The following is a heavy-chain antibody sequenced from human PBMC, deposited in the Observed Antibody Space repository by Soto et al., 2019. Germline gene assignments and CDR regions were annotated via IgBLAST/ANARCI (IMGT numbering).Heavy chain of an antibody. CDR2: IIPIFGTA. CDR1: RVAFSKFI. J-gene: IGHJ6*02. CDR3: AKVRYSSPMGYYYGMDV. Sequence: QAQLEQSGGEAKKPGSSVKVSCKASRVAFSKFIVTWVRQAPGLGLEWVGGIIPIFGTANYAQKFQGRVTIAADESTSTSYMEVNNLRSEATAVYYCAKVRYSSPMGYYYGMDVWGQGTTVTVSS. D-gene: IGHD6-19*01. V-gene: IGHV1-69*01.